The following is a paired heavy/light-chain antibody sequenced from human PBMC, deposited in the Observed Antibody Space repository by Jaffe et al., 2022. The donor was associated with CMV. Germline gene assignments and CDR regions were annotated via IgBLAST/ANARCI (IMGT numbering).Light chain of an antibody. J-gene: IGKJ2*01. V-gene: IGKV3-15*01. CDR1: QSVSSN. CDR2: GAS. CDR3: QQYNNWPLYT. Sequence: EIVMTQSPATLSVSPGERATLSCRASQSVSSNLAWYQQKPGQAPRLLIYGASTRATGIPARFSGSGSGTEFTLTISSLQSEDFAVYYCQQYNNWPLYTFGQGTKLEIK.
Heavy chain of an antibody. J-gene: IGHJ3*02. V-gene: IGHV3-23*01. CDR3: AKDMAGLYYYDSSGYFWSAFDI. CDR1: GFTFSSYA. Sequence: EVQLLESGGGLVQPGGSLRLSCAASGFTFSSYAMSWVRQAPGKGLEWVSAISGSGGSTYYADSVKGRFTISRDNSKNTLYLQMNSLRAEDTAVYYCAKDMAGLYYYDSSGYFWSAFDIWGQGTMVTVSS. D-gene: IGHD3-22*01. CDR2: ISGSGGST.